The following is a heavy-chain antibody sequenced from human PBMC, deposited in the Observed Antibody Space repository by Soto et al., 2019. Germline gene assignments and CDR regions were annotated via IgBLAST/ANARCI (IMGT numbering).Heavy chain of an antibody. V-gene: IGHV4-59*01. CDR1: GGSISSYY. Sequence: PSETLSLTCTLSGGSISSYYWSWIRQPPGKGLEWIGYIYYRGNTNYNPSLKSRVTISVDTSKNQFSLKLSSVTAADTAVYYCAIAMVGVPTLGSGWSGGYLDYWGQGTLVTV. J-gene: IGHJ4*02. CDR2: IYYRGNT. CDR3: AIAMVGVPTLGSGWSGGYLDY. D-gene: IGHD6-19*01.